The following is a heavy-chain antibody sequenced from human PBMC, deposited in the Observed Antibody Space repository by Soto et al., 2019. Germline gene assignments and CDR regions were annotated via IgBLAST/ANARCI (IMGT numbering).Heavy chain of an antibody. CDR2: INSYNGIT. Sequence: QGQLVQSGAEVKKPGASVKVPCKASGYTFTNYGISWVRQAPVQGLEWMGWINSYNGITNNAQNFQGRVTMTTDTSTNTAYMELRSLRSDDTAVYYCARDRQNYGSFDYWGQGTLVTVSS. CDR1: GYTFTNYG. V-gene: IGHV1-18*01. CDR3: ARDRQNYGSFDY. D-gene: IGHD4-17*01. J-gene: IGHJ4*02.